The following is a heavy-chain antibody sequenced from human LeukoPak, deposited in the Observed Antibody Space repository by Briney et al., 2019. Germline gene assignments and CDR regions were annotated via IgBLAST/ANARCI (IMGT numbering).Heavy chain of an antibody. CDR3: AKRAHFTMSTDYFDY. Sequence: GGSLRLSCAASGFTFSSYAMSWVRQAPGEGLEWVSTISGSGSSSYFSDSVKGRFTISRDNSKNTLDLQMNSLRAEDTAVYYCAKRAHFTMSTDYFDYWGQGALVTVSS. V-gene: IGHV3-23*01. CDR2: ISGSGSSS. CDR1: GFTFSSYA. D-gene: IGHD3-10*02. J-gene: IGHJ4*02.